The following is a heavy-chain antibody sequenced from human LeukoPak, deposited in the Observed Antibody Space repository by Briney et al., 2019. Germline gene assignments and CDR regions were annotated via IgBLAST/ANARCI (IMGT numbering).Heavy chain of an antibody. D-gene: IGHD5-24*01. J-gene: IGHJ4*02. CDR2: ISAYNGNT. CDR3: ARALVDGYKELGY. V-gene: IGHV1-18*01. CDR1: VYTFTTYG. Sequence: GTSVKVSCKASVYTFTTYGITWVRQAPGQGLEWMGWISAYNGNTNYAQKLQGRVTMTTDTYTSTAYMELRSLRSDDTAVYYCARALVDGYKELGYWGQGTLVTVSS.